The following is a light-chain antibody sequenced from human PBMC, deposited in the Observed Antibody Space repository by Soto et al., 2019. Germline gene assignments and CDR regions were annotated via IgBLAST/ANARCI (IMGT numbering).Light chain of an antibody. CDR2: AAS. CDR3: QQAYSLPIT. Sequence: LQVTRSPSSLSVYVRNRVIITCLASQDIAAYLAWYQHKPGRAPELLIHAASSLQSGVPSRFSGSGSGTDFTLTINSLQPEDFATYYCQQAYSLPITFGQGTRLEIK. CDR1: QDIAAY. V-gene: IGKV1D-12*01. J-gene: IGKJ5*01.